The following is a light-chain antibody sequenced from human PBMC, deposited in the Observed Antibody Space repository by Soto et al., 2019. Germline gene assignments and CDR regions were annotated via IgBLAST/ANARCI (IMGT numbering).Light chain of an antibody. CDR2: AAS. Sequence: DIQMTQSPSSLSASIGDRVTITCRASQNINSQLNWYQQKPGKAPKVLIYAASRLQSGVPSRFSGSGSGTEFTLTISSLEPEDFATYYCQQSHITTLFTFGKGTKLEIK. J-gene: IGKJ2*01. CDR1: QNINSQ. V-gene: IGKV1-39*01. CDR3: QQSHITTLFT.